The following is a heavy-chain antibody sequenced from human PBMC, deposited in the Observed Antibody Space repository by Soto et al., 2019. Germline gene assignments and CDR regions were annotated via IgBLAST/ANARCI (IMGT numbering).Heavy chain of an antibody. CDR1: GGSISSGAYY. CDR2: ISYRGNT. Sequence: QVQLQESGPGLVTPSQSLSLTCTVSGGSISSGAYYWRRIRQHPGRGLEWIGHISYRGNTDYNPSLESRVAISLDTPRNQFSLKLRSVSAADTAVYYCAASPNADFFDYWGQGALVTVSA. V-gene: IGHV4-31*03. CDR3: AASPNADFFDY. J-gene: IGHJ4*02.